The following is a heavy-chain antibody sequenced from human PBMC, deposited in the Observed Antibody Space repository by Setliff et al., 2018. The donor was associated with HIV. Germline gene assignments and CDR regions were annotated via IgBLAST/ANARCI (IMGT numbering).Heavy chain of an antibody. CDR1: GFSISSGNYY. Sequence: SETLSLTCTVSGFSISSGNYYWSWIRQPPRKGLEWIGYIYYSGSTSYNPSLKSRVTISVDTSKNQFSLNLRSVTAADTAVYYCVRDPGVAAAGDYWGQGTLVTVSS. J-gene: IGHJ4*02. D-gene: IGHD6-13*01. CDR3: VRDPGVAAAGDY. V-gene: IGHV4-30-4*01. CDR2: IYYSGST.